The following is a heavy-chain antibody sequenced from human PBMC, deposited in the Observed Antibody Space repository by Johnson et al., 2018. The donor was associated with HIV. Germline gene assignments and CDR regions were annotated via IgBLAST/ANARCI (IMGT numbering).Heavy chain of an antibody. D-gene: IGHD6-13*01. CDR2: INWNGGKT. Sequence: VQLVESVGGVVRPGGSLRLSCVASGFTFDDYDMSWVRQAPGKGLEWVSGINWNGGKTGYADSVKGRFTISRDNAKNSLYLQMNRLRAEDTALYYCAKDIYSYDAFGIWGQGTMVTVSS. CDR1: GFTFDDYD. J-gene: IGHJ3*02. V-gene: IGHV3-20*04. CDR3: AKDIYSYDAFGI.